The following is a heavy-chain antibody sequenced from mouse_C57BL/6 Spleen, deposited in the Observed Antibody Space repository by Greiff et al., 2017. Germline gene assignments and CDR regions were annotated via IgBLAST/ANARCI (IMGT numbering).Heavy chain of an antibody. D-gene: IGHD1-1*01. CDR1: GFTFSDYG. V-gene: IGHV5-17*01. CDR2: ISSGSSTI. Sequence: EVHLVESGGGLVKPGGSLKLSCAASGFTFSDYGMHWVRQAPEKGLAWVAYISSGSSTIYYADTVKGRFTISRDTAKNTLFLQMPSLRSEDTAMYYCARGYYGSRGYMDYWGQGTSVTVSS. CDR3: ARGYYGSRGYMDY. J-gene: IGHJ4*01.